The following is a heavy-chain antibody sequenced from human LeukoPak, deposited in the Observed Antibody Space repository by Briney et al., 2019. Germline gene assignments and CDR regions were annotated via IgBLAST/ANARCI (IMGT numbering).Heavy chain of an antibody. CDR1: SGSFSGYY. CDR3: ASGGYYDFWSGYYDY. CDR2: IDHSGST. D-gene: IGHD3-3*01. Sequence: SETLSLTCAVYSGSFSGYYWSWIRQPPGKGLEWIGEIDHSGSTNYNPSLKSRVTISVDTSKNQFSLKLSSVTAADTAVYYCASGGYYDFWSGYYDYWGQGTLVTVSS. J-gene: IGHJ4*02. V-gene: IGHV4-34*01.